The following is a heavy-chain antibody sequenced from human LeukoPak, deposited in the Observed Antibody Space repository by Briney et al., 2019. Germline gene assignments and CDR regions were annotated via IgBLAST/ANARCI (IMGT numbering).Heavy chain of an antibody. CDR2: INPNSGGT. V-gene: IGHV1-2*06. Sequence: ASVKVSCKASGYTFTGYYMHWVRQAPGQGLEWMGRINPNSGGTNYAQKFQGRVTMTRDTSISTAYMELSRLRSDDTAVYYCARDYATMVREVSLIGYWGQGTLVTVSS. CDR1: GYTFTGYY. D-gene: IGHD3-10*01. CDR3: ARDYATMVREVSLIGY. J-gene: IGHJ4*02.